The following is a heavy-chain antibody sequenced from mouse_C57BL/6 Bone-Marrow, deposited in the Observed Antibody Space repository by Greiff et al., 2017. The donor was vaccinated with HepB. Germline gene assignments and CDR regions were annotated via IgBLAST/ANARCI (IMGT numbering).Heavy chain of an antibody. CDR2: SRNKANDYTT. V-gene: IGHV7-1*01. CDR1: GFTFSDFY. CDR3: ARDAGSAMDY. Sequence: EVKLVESGGGLVQSGRSLRLSCATSGFTFSDFYMEWVRQAPGKGLEWIAASRNKANDYTTEYSASVKGRFIVSRDTSQSILDLQMNALRAEDTAIYYCARDAGSAMDYWGQGTSVTVSS. J-gene: IGHJ4*01.